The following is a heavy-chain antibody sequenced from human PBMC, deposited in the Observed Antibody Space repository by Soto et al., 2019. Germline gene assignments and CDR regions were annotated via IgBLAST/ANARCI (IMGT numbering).Heavy chain of an antibody. CDR3: ARDSYYYDSSGYYLYYFDY. J-gene: IGHJ4*02. V-gene: IGHV3-21*01. CDR1: GFTFSSYS. D-gene: IGHD3-22*01. CDR2: ISSSSSYI. Sequence: EVQLVESGGGLVKPGGSLRLSCAASGFTFSSYSMNCVRQAPGKGLEWVSSISSSSSYIYYADSVKGRFTISRDNAKNSLYLQMNSLRAEDTAVYYCARDSYYYDSSGYYLYYFDYWGQGTLVTVSS.